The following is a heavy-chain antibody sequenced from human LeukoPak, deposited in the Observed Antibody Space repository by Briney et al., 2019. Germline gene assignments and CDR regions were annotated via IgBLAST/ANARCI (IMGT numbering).Heavy chain of an antibody. V-gene: IGHV3-48*01. J-gene: IGHJ4*02. CDR1: GFPFIEYS. CDR3: ARDHNYAFDN. CDR2: IGIDSGNT. D-gene: IGHD1-1*01. Sequence: GGSLGLSCTASGFPFIEYSMNWVRQAPGKGLEWISYIGIDSGNTKYADSVRGRFTISADKAKNSLYLQMNSLRVEDTAVYYCARDHNYAFDNWGQGTLVSVAS.